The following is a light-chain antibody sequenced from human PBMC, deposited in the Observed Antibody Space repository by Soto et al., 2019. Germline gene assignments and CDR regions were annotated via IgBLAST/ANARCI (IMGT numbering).Light chain of an antibody. V-gene: IGKV3-20*01. CDR2: GAS. Sequence: DIVLTQSPGTLSLSPGERATLSCWASQSVSSSYIAWYQQKPGQAPGLLIYGASFRATGIPDRFSGSGSGTHFTLTISRLEPEDFAVYYCQQYGGSPRTFGQGTKLEIK. J-gene: IGKJ2*01. CDR3: QQYGGSPRT. CDR1: QSVSSSY.